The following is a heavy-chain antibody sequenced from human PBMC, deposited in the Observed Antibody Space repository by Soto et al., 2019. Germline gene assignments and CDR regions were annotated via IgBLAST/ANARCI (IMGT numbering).Heavy chain of an antibody. CDR1: GGSISSSSYY. V-gene: IGHV4-39*01. J-gene: IGHJ4*02. CDR3: ARHATDYYDSQAIDY. Sequence: SETLSLTCTVSGGSISSSSYYWGWIRQPPGKGLEWIGSIYYSGSTYYNPSLKSRVTISVDTSKNQFSLKLSSVTAADTAVYYCARHATDYYDSQAIDYWGQGTLVTVSS. D-gene: IGHD3-22*01. CDR2: IYYSGST.